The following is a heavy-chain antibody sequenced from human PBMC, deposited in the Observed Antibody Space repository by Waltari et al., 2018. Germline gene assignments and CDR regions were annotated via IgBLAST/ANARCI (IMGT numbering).Heavy chain of an antibody. CDR2: IYYSGST. CDR3: ARVVAARRGGNWFDP. J-gene: IGHJ5*02. D-gene: IGHD6-6*01. V-gene: IGHV4-59*01. Sequence: QVQLQESGPGLVKPSETLSLTCTVSGGSISSYYWSWIRQPPGKGLEWIGYIYYSGSTNYNPSLKSRVTISVDTSKNQFSLKLSSVTAADTAVYYCARVVAARRGGNWFDPWGQGTLVTVSS. CDR1: GGSISSYY.